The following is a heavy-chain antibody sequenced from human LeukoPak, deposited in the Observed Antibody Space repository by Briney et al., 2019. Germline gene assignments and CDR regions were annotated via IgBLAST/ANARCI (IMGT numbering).Heavy chain of an antibody. CDR1: GGSISSSSYY. Sequence: PSETLSLTCTVSGGSISSSSYYWGWIRQPPGKGLEWIGSIYYSGSTYYNPSLKSRVTISVDTSKNQLSLKLSSVTAADTAVYYCARMSYWSPFSRGQGTLVTVSS. J-gene: IGHJ4*02. V-gene: IGHV4-39*01. CDR2: IYYSGST. D-gene: IGHD2-15*01. CDR3: ARMSYWSPFS.